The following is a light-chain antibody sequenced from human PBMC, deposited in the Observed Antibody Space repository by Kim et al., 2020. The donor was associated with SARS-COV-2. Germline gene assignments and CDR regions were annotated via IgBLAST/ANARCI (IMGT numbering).Light chain of an antibody. CDR2: DAS. J-gene: IGKJ5*01. CDR3: QQYTGSPIT. Sequence: SPGESATLSGRASQGVRNGYLAWYQQKPGQAPRLLIYDASSRATGIPDRFSGSGSGTDFTLTISRLEPEDFAVYYCQQYTGSPITFGQGTRLEIK. V-gene: IGKV3-20*01. CDR1: QGVRNGY.